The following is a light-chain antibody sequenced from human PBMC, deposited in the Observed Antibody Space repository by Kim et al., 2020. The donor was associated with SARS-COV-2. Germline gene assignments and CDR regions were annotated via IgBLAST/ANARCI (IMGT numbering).Light chain of an antibody. J-gene: IGKJ1*01. CDR3: QQYESYST. V-gene: IGKV1-5*01. CDR2: DGS. Sequence: SAAVGDRVTITCRASQNIRAWLAWYQQKPGKAPKRLIYDGSILESGVPSRFSGSGSGTDFTLTINSLQPDDFATYYCQQYESYSTFGQGTKVEVK. CDR1: QNIRAW.